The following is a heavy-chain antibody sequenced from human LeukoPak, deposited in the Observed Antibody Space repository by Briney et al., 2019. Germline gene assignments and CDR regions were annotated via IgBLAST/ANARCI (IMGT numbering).Heavy chain of an antibody. CDR2: IYYSGST. D-gene: IGHD6-13*01. CDR1: GGSISSYY. CDR3: ARRIAAAGPFDY. J-gene: IGHJ4*02. Sequence: SETLSLTCTVSGGSISSYYWSWIRQPPGKGLEWIGYIYYSGSTNYNPSLKSRVTISVDTSKNQFSLKLTSVSAADTAVYYCARRIAAAGPFDYWGQGTLVTVSS. V-gene: IGHV4-59*01.